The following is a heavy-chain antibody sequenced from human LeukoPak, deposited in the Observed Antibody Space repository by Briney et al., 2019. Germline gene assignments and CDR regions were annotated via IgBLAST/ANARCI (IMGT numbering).Heavy chain of an antibody. J-gene: IGHJ4*02. D-gene: IGHD1-26*01. CDR1: GLTVTSNY. Sequence: GGSLRLSCAASGLTVTSNYMTWVRQAPGKGLEWVAIIYSGGYTDYADSVKGRFTISRDNSKNTLYLQMNSLRDEDTAVYYCARRLEYSGSKGVFDYWGQGTLVTVSS. CDR2: IYSGGYT. V-gene: IGHV3-66*01. CDR3: ARRLEYSGSKGVFDY.